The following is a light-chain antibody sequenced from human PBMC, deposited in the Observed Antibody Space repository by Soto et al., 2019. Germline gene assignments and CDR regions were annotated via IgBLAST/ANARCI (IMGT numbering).Light chain of an antibody. CDR3: QSYDSRLSGPV. CDR2: GNT. J-gene: IGLJ3*02. V-gene: IGLV1-40*01. Sequence: QSALTQPPSVSGAPGQRVTISCTGSSSNIGAGFDVHWYQQLPGTAPKLLIYGNTNRPSGVPDRFSGSKSGTSASLAITGLQAEDDADYYCQSYDSRLSGPVFGGGTKLTVL. CDR1: SSNIGAGFD.